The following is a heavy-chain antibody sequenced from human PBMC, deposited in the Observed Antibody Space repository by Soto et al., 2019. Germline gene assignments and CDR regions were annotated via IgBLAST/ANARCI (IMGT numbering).Heavy chain of an antibody. J-gene: IGHJ6*02. CDR2: ISAYNGNT. D-gene: IGHD6-6*01. CDR1: GYTFTSYG. V-gene: IGHV1-18*01. CDR3: ARRSPTEARPRGLYCYGMDV. Sequence: WASVKVSCKASGYTFTSYGISWVRQAPGQGLEWMGWISAYNGNTHYAQKLQGRVTMTTDTYTSTANMELRSLRAADTAVYYCARRSPTEARPRGLYCYGMDVWGQGTTVTVSS.